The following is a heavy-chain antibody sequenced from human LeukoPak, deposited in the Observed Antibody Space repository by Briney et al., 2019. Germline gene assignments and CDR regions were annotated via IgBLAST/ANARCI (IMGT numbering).Heavy chain of an antibody. V-gene: IGHV1-69*13. Sequence: VASVKVSCKASGYTFTDYFMHWVRQVPGQGLEWMGGIIPIFGTANYAQKFQGRVTITADESTSTAYMELSSLRSEDTAVYYCARLEDDSSGYSGYWGQGTLVTVSS. CDR1: GYTFTDYF. CDR3: ARLEDDSSGYSGY. D-gene: IGHD3-22*01. J-gene: IGHJ4*02. CDR2: IIPIFGTA.